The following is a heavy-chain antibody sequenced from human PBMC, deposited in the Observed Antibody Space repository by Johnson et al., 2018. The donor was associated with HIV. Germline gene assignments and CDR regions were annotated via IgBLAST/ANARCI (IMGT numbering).Heavy chain of an antibody. CDR1: GFTFSNAW. CDR2: IKSKTDGGTT. J-gene: IGHJ3*02. Sequence: EVQLVESGGGLIQPGGSLRLSCAASGFTFSNAWMSWVRQAPGKGLEWVGRIKSKTDGGTTDYAAPVKGRFTISRDNSKNTLYLQMNSLRAEDTAVSYGAKGRVWEVRGGADAFDIWGQGTMVTVSS. V-gene: IGHV3-15*01. D-gene: IGHD1-26*01. CDR3: AKGRVWEVRGGADAFDI.